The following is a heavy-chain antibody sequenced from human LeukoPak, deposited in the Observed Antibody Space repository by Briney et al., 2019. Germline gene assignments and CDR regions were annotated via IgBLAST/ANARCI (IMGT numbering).Heavy chain of an antibody. V-gene: IGHV3-53*01. CDR2: IYSGGST. CDR1: ELTLSSNY. CDR3: ASGGDDYGDYVDY. Sequence: GGSLRLSCAASELTLSSNYMSWIRQAPGRGLEWVSFIYSGGSTYYADSVRGRLIISRDNSKNTLYLQMNSLRAEDTAVYYCASGGDDYGDYVDYWGQGTLVTVSS. J-gene: IGHJ4*02. D-gene: IGHD4-17*01.